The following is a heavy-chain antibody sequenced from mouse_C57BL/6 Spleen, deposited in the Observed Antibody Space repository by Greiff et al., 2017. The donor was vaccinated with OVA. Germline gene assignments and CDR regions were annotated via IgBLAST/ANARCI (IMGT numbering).Heavy chain of an antibody. CDR2: IDPSDSYT. V-gene: IGHV1-59*01. J-gene: IGHJ4*01. Sequence: QVQLQQPGAELVRPGTSVKLSCKASGYTFTSYWMHWVKQRPGQGLEWIGVIDPSDSYTNYNQKFKGKATLTVDTSSSTAYMQLSSLTSEDSAVYDCATYPYYGSSYDAMDDWGQGTSVTVAS. D-gene: IGHD1-1*01. CDR3: ATYPYYGSSYDAMDD. CDR1: GYTFTSYW.